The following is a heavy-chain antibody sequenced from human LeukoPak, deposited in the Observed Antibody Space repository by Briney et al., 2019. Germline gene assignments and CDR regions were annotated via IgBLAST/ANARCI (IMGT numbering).Heavy chain of an antibody. J-gene: IGHJ6*02. V-gene: IGHV1-8*01. CDR1: GYTFTSYD. Sequence: ASVKVSCKASGYTFTSYDINWVRQATGQGLERMGWMNPNSGNTGYAQKFQGRVTMTRNTSISTAYMELSSLRSEDTAVYYCARNKIVAVYYYYYGMDVWGQGTTVTVSS. CDR2: MNPNSGNT. CDR3: ARNKIVAVYYYYYGMDV. D-gene: IGHD5-12*01.